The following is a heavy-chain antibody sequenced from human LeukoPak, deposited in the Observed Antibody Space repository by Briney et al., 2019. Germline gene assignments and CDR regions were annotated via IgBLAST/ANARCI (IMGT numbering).Heavy chain of an antibody. CDR1: GGSISSGGYY. V-gene: IGHV4-31*03. D-gene: IGHD2-21*01. Sequence: PSETLSLTCTVSGGSISSGGYYWSWIRQHPGKGLEWIGYIYYSGSTYYNPSLKSRVTISVDTSKNQFSLKLSSVTAADTAVYYCAREVLGDSDAFDIWGQGTMVTVSS. CDR2: IYYSGST. CDR3: AREVLGDSDAFDI. J-gene: IGHJ3*02.